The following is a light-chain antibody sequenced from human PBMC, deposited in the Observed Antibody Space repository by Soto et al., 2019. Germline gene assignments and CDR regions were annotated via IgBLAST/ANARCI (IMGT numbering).Light chain of an antibody. J-gene: IGLJ1*01. CDR1: SSDVGAYNY. Sequence: QSALTQPRSVSGSPGQSVTISCTGTSSDVGAYNYVSWYQQHPGRAPKLMIYEVTDRPSGVSNRFSGSKSGNTASLTISGLQAEDEAEYYCSSYTNINTRACVFGTGTKLTVL. CDR2: EVT. V-gene: IGLV2-14*01. CDR3: SSYTNINTRACV.